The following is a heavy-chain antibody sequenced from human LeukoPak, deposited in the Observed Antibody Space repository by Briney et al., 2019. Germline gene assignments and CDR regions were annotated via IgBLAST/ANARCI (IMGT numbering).Heavy chain of an antibody. CDR1: GYTFTGYY. CDR2: INPNSGGT. J-gene: IGHJ4*02. V-gene: IGHV1-2*02. CDR3: AREFVLRCLVAGKSFDY. D-gene: IGHD6-19*01. Sequence: ASVKVSCKASGYTFTGYYMHWVRQAPGQGLEWMGWINPNSGGTNYAQKFQGRVTVTRDTSISTAYMELSWLTSDDTAVYYCAREFVLRCLVAGKSFDYWGQGTLVTVSA.